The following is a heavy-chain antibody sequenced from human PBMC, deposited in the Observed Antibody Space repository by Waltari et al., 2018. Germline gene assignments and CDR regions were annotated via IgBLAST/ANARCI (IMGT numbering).Heavy chain of an antibody. D-gene: IGHD6-6*01. Sequence: QVQLQESGPGLVKPSETLSLTCAVSGYSISSGYYWGWIRQPPGKGLEWIGSIYHSGSTYYNPSLKSRVTISVDTSKNQFSLKLSSVTAADTAVYYCAGVEYSSSTAEFDYWGQGTLVTVSS. CDR2: IYHSGST. CDR1: GYSISSGYY. J-gene: IGHJ4*02. CDR3: AGVEYSSSTAEFDY. V-gene: IGHV4-38-2*01.